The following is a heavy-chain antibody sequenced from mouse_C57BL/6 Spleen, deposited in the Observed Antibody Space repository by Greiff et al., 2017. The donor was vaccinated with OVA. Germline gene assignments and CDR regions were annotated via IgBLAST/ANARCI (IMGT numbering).Heavy chain of an antibody. J-gene: IGHJ4*01. CDR2: ISYDGSN. Sequence: EVQLVESGPGLVKPSQSLSLTCSVTGYSITSGYYWNWIRQFPGNKLEWMGYISYDGSNNYNPSLKNRISITRDTSKNQFFLKLNSVTTEDTATYYCASDDPYAMDYWGQGTSVTVSS. CDR3: ASDDPYAMDY. V-gene: IGHV3-6*01. CDR1: GYSITSGYY.